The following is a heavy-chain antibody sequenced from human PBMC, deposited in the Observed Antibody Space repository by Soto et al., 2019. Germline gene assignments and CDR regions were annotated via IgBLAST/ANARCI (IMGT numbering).Heavy chain of an antibody. CDR2: ISYDGSNK. J-gene: IGHJ6*02. CDR3: AKAMYYYDSSGYYEFDQYYYYYGMDV. Sequence: GGSLRLSCAASGFTFSSYGMHWVRQAPGKGLEWVAVISYDGSNKYYADSVKGRFTISRDNSKNTLYLQMNSLRAEDTAVYYCAKAMYYYDSSGYYEFDQYYYYYGMDVWGQGTTVTVSS. D-gene: IGHD3-22*01. V-gene: IGHV3-30*18. CDR1: GFTFSSYG.